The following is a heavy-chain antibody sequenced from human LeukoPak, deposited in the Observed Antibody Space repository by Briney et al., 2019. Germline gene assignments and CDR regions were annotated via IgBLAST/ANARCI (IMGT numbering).Heavy chain of an antibody. V-gene: IGHV4-59*01. CDR2: IYYNGST. CDR1: GGSISSYH. Sequence: PSETLSLTCTVSGGSISSYHWSWIRQPPGKGLEWIGYIYYNGSTNYNPSLNSRVTISVETSKNPFSLKLGFLTAADAAVYYCAKRSSSFYLDYWGRGTLVSVSS. CDR3: AKRSSSFYLDY. J-gene: IGHJ4*02. D-gene: IGHD1-1*01.